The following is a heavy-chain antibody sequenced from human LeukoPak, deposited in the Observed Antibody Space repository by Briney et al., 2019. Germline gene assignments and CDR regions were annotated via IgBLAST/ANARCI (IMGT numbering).Heavy chain of an antibody. V-gene: IGHV3-23*01. Sequence: PGGSLRSSCAASGFTFSSIALSWVRQAPGKGREWVSGTSGSGGSTYYAGSVKGRFTISRDNSKNTLYLQMNSLRVEDTAVYYCAKNGGSQCYSHLDSWGQGTLVTVSS. D-gene: IGHD2-15*01. CDR3: AKNGGSQCYSHLDS. CDR1: GFTFSSIA. CDR2: TSGSGGST. J-gene: IGHJ4*02.